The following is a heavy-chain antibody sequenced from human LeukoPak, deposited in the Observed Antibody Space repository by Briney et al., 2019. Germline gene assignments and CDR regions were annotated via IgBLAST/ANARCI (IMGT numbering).Heavy chain of an antibody. CDR1: GFTFSSYA. J-gene: IGHJ4*02. V-gene: IGHV3-23*01. D-gene: IGHD3-22*01. Sequence: GGSLRLSCAASGFTFSSYAMSWVRQAPGKGLEWVSAISGSGGSTYYADSVKGRFTISRDNSKNTLYLQMNSLRAEDTAVYYCSKAGDYDSSGYYLQIDYWGQGTLVTVSS. CDR2: ISGSGGST. CDR3: SKAGDYDSSGYYLQIDY.